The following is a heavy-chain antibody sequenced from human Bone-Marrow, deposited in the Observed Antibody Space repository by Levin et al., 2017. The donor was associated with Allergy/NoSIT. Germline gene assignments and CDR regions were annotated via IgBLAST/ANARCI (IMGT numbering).Heavy chain of an antibody. V-gene: IGHV3-23*01. CDR1: GFPFTNYA. CDR2: ISTSSDNT. CDR3: AKGGWIDD. J-gene: IGHJ5*02. Sequence: GESLKISCAASGFPFTNYAMTWVRQAPGKGLEWVSFISTSSDNTYYADSVKGRFTISRDNSKNTLYLQMSSLRADDTAVYYGAKGGWIDDWGQGTLVTVSS.